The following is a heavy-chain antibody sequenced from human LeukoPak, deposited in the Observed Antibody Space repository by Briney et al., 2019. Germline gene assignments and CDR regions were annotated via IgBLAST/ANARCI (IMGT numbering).Heavy chain of an antibody. CDR1: GFTFDNYG. CDR3: ARVSCSSTSCYMANWFDP. CDR2: INWNGGST. D-gene: IGHD2-2*02. V-gene: IGHV3-20*01. J-gene: IGHJ5*02. Sequence: GGSLRLSCAVSGFTFDNYGMSWVRQAPGKGLEWVSGINWNGGSTGYADSVKGRFTISRDNAKNSLYLQMNSLRVEDTALCHCARVSCSSTSCYMANWFDPWGQGTLVTVSS.